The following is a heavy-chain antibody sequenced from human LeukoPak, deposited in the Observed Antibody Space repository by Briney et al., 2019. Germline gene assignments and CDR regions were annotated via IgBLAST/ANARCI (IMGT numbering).Heavy chain of an antibody. CDR3: ARDQGSWSPSWFDP. Sequence: GGSLSLFCGASGHTLSIYAMHWLRQARGEGLEGVADISYWGSNKYYADSVKGRLTISRDTGKNPLYLQMNSLRAEDTAVYYCARDQGSWSPSWFDPWGQGTLVTVSS. D-gene: IGHD6-13*01. V-gene: IGHV3-30*04. J-gene: IGHJ5*02. CDR1: GHTLSIYA. CDR2: ISYWGSNK.